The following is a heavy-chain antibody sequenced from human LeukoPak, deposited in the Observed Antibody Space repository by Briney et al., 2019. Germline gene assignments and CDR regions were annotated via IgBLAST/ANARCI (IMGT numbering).Heavy chain of an antibody. J-gene: IGHJ2*01. CDR2: IYYSGST. CDR1: GGSISSSSYY. D-gene: IGHD5-12*01. Sequence: PSETLSLTCTASGGSISSSSYYWGWIRQPPGKGLEWIGSIYYSGSTYYNPSLKSRVTISVDKSKNQLSLKLSSVTAADTAVYYCAREPLVPAITRDENYWYFDLWGRGTLVTVSS. CDR3: AREPLVPAITRDENYWYFDL. V-gene: IGHV4-39*07.